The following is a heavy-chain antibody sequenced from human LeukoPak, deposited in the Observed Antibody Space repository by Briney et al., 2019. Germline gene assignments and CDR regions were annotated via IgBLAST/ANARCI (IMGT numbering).Heavy chain of an antibody. CDR3: ARAGDVEIQFLYYMDV. J-gene: IGHJ6*03. CDR2: INPSGGST. V-gene: IGHV1-46*01. D-gene: IGHD1-14*01. CDR1: GYTFTSYY. Sequence: ASVKVSCKVSGYTFTSYYMHWVRQAPGQGLEWMGIINPSGGSTSYAQKFQGRVTMTTDTSTSTAYMELRSLRSDDTVMYYCARAGDVEIQFLYYMDVWGKGTTVTVSS.